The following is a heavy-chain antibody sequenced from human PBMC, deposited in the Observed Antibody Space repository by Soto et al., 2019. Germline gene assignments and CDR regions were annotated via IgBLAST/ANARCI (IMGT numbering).Heavy chain of an antibody. J-gene: IGHJ6*02. D-gene: IGHD4-4*01. Sequence: SVKVSCNASGYTFTSYGISWVRPAPGQGLEWMGGIIPIFGTANYAQKFQGRVTITADESTSTAYMELSSLRSEDTAVYYCARGSDDYSNYSSMDVGGQGTTVTVSS. CDR3: ARGSDDYSNYSSMDV. CDR2: IIPIFGTA. CDR1: GYTFTSYG. V-gene: IGHV1-69*13.